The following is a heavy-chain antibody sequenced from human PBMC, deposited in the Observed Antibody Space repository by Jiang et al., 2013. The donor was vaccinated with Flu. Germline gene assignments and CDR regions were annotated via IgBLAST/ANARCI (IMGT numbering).Heavy chain of an antibody. CDR2: IFHSGVT. J-gene: IGHJ3*02. V-gene: IGHV4-4*02. D-gene: IGHD5-18*01. CDR1: DDSVNSYYW. Sequence: GPGLVKPSGTLSLTCAVSDDSVNSYYWWTWVRQSPEKGLQWIGEIFHSGVTNYNPSLKTRLTISLEKSRKQVSLILTSVTAADTAVYYCASHRQTAGYGAFDSLGPRDNGHRVF. CDR3: ASHRQTAGYGAFDS.